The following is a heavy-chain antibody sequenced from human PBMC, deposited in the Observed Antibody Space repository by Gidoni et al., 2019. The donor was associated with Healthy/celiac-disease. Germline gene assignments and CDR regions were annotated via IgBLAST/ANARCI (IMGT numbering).Heavy chain of an antibody. CDR1: GFTFSSYW. CDR3: ARKIEGHYYYGMDV. V-gene: IGHV3-74*01. CDR2: INSDGRST. Sequence: EVQLVESGGGLVQHGGSLRLPCSASGFTFSSYWMHWVRQAPGKGLVLVSRINSDGRSTSYADSVKGRFTISRDNAKNTLNLQMNSLRAEDTAVYYCARKIEGHYYYGMDVWGQGTTVTVSS. J-gene: IGHJ6*02.